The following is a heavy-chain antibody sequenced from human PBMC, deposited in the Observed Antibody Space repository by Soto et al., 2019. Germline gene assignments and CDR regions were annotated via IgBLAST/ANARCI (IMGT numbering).Heavy chain of an antibody. D-gene: IGHD3-10*01. J-gene: IGHJ5*02. Sequence: SETLSLTCTVSGGSISSYYWSWIRQPPGKGLERIGYIYYSGSTNYNPSLKSRVTISVDTSKNQFSLKLSSVTAADTAVYYCARTGSELWFGETNWFDPWGQGALVAVSS. CDR2: IYYSGST. CDR1: GGSISSYY. CDR3: ARTGSELWFGETNWFDP. V-gene: IGHV4-59*08.